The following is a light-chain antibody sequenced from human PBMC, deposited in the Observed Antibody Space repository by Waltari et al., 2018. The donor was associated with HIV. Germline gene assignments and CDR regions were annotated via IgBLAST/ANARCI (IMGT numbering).Light chain of an antibody. Sequence: QSVMTQPPSASGTPGQSVTISCSGSSSNIGNNPVNWYQQLPGTAPKLLIYTNNQRPSGVPDRFSGSRSGISASLAISGLQSEDEADYYCAAWDDSLSGVVFGGGTKLTVL. J-gene: IGLJ2*01. CDR3: AAWDDSLSGVV. V-gene: IGLV1-44*01. CDR2: TNN. CDR1: SSNIGNNP.